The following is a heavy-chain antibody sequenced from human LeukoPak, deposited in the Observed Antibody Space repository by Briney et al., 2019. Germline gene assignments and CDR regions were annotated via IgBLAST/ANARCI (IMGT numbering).Heavy chain of an antibody. Sequence: ASGPTLVKPTQTLTLTCTFSGFSLSTSGVGVGWIRQPPGKALEWLALIYWNDNKRHSPSLKSRLTITKDASNNHVVLTMTNMDPVDTATYFCARTWMTPDYWGQGTLVTVSS. V-gene: IGHV2-5*01. CDR2: IYWNDNK. CDR1: GFSLSTSGVG. CDR3: ARTWMTPDY. J-gene: IGHJ4*02. D-gene: IGHD5-12*01.